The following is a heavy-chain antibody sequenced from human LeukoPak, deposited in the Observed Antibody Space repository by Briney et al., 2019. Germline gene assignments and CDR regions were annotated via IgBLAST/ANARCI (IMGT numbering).Heavy chain of an antibody. V-gene: IGHV1-2*02. CDR2: INLNNGGT. Sequence: ASVKVSCKASGYTFTGYYIHWVRRAPGQGLEGMGGINLNNGGTNYAQKFQGRVTMTRDTSINTAYMELSRLASDDTAVYFCARSGNYIAFDYWGQGTLVTVSS. CDR3: ARSGNYIAFDY. D-gene: IGHD1-26*01. J-gene: IGHJ4*02. CDR1: GYTFTGYY.